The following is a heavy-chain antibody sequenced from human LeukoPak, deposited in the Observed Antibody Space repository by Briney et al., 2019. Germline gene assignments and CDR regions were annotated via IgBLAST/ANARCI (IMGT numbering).Heavy chain of an antibody. V-gene: IGHV3-7*01. CDR1: GFTFSSYW. CDR3: ARGAMVTTATIYYYYYMDV. Sequence: GGSLRLSCAASGFTFSSYWMTWVRQAPGKGLEWVANIKQDGSEKYYVDSVKGRFTISRDNAKNSLYLQMNSLRAEDTAVYYCARGAMVTTATIYYYYYMDVWGKGTTVTVSS. D-gene: IGHD5-18*01. CDR2: IKQDGSEK. J-gene: IGHJ6*03.